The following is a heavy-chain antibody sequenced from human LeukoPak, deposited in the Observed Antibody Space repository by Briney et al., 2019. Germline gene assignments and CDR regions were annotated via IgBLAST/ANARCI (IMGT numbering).Heavy chain of an antibody. CDR3: ARRRSVATDY. Sequence: SETLSLTCTVSGGSISSSSYYWGWIRQPPGKGLEWIGSIYYSGSTYYNPSLKSRVTISVDTSKNQFSLKLSSVTAADTAVYYCARRRSVATDYWGQGTLVTVSS. V-gene: IGHV4-39*01. CDR1: GGSISSSSYY. D-gene: IGHD6-19*01. CDR2: IYYSGST. J-gene: IGHJ4*02.